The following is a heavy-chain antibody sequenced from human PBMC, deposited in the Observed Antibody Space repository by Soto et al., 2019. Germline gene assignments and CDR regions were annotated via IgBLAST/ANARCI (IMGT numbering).Heavy chain of an antibody. Sequence: QVQLVQSGAEVKQPGSSVKVSCKASGGTFSSYTISWVRQAPGQGLEWMGRIIPINGIPNYAQKFQGRVTITADKSTSIVYVELSSLRSEDTAVYYCATDHGGHSGYLDLWGRGTLVTVSS. CDR1: GGTFSSYT. CDR2: IIPINGIP. J-gene: IGHJ2*01. V-gene: IGHV1-69*02. D-gene: IGHD2-21*02. CDR3: ATDHGGHSGYLDL.